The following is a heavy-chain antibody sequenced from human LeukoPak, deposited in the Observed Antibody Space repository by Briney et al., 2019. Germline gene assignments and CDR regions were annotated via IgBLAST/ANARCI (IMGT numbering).Heavy chain of an antibody. CDR2: INHSGST. D-gene: IGHD3-22*01. Sequence: SETLSLTCAVYGGSFSGYYWSWIRQPPGKGLEWIGEINHSGSTNYNPSLKSRVTISVDTSKNQFSLKLSSVTAADTAVYYCARCKGGYYYDSSGYYCYYFDYWGQGTLVTVSS. J-gene: IGHJ4*02. CDR1: GGSFSGYY. V-gene: IGHV4-34*01. CDR3: ARCKGGYYYDSSGYYCYYFDY.